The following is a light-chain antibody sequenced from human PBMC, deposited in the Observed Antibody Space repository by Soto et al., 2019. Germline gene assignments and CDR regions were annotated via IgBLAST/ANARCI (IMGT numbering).Light chain of an antibody. CDR1: NSDVGGYNY. Sequence: QSVLTQPASVSGSPGQSITISCTGTNSDVGGYNYVSWYQQHPGKAPKLMIYDVSNRPSGVSNRFSGSKSGNTASLTISGLQAEDEADDYGSSYTSSSTVVFGGGTKLTVL. CDR2: DVS. CDR3: SSYTSSSTVV. V-gene: IGLV2-14*01. J-gene: IGLJ2*01.